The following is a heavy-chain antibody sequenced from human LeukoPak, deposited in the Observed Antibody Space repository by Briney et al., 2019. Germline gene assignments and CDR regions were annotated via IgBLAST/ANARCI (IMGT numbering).Heavy chain of an antibody. Sequence: GGSLRLSCAASGFTVSSNYMSWVRQAPGKGLEWVSVIYSGGSTYYADSVKGRFTISRDNSKNTLYLQMNSLRAEDTAVYYCARGSRGSAMVDYWGQGTLVTVSS. D-gene: IGHD5-18*01. J-gene: IGHJ4*02. CDR1: GFTVSSNY. CDR2: IYSGGST. V-gene: IGHV3-53*01. CDR3: ARGSRGSAMVDY.